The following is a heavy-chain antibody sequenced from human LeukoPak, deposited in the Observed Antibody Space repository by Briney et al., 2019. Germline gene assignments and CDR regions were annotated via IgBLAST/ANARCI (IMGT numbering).Heavy chain of an antibody. CDR2: ISYDGSNK. D-gene: IGHD3-9*01. Sequence: PGGSLRLSCAASGFTFSSYGMHWVRQAPGKGLEWVSFISYDGSNKYSADSVKGRFTISRDNAKNTLYLQMNSLRAEDTAVYYCAKDPGLRYFDWYLGYWGQGTLVTVSS. CDR1: GFTFSSYG. J-gene: IGHJ4*02. CDR3: AKDPGLRYFDWYLGY. V-gene: IGHV3-30*18.